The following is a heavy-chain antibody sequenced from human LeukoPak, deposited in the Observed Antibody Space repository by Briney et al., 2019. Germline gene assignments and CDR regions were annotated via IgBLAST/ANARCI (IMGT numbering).Heavy chain of an antibody. CDR2: INHSEGT. Sequence: PSETLSLTCAVYGGSFSGYHWSWIRQPPGKGLEWIGEINHSEGTNYNPSLKSRVTISVDTSKNQFSLQLNSVTPEDTAVYYCAREAGGGSYWAHWFDPWGQGTLVTVSS. V-gene: IGHV4-34*01. J-gene: IGHJ5*02. CDR1: GGSFSGYH. CDR3: AREAGGGSYWAHWFDP. D-gene: IGHD1-26*01.